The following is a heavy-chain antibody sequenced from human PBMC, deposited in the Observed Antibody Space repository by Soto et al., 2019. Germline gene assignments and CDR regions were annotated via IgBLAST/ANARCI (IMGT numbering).Heavy chain of an antibody. CDR2: ISGSGGST. D-gene: IGHD3-10*01. CDR3: AKDRDGSGSYKMSGWFDP. J-gene: IGHJ5*02. V-gene: IGHV3-23*01. CDR1: GFTFSSYA. Sequence: EVQLLESGGGLVQPGGSLRLSCAASGFTFSSYAMSWVRQAPGKGLEWVSAISGSGGSTYYADSVKGRFTISRDNSKNTLYLQMNSLRAEDTAVYYCAKDRDGSGSYKMSGWFDPWGQGTLVTVSS.